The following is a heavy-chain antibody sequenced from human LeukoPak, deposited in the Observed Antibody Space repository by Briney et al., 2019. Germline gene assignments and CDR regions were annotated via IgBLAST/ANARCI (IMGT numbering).Heavy chain of an antibody. D-gene: IGHD4-17*01. Sequence: LSLTCTVSGGSITNYYWTWIRQPPGKGLEWVSYISSSSSYTNYADSVKGRFIISRDNAKNSLYLQMNSLRAEDTAVYYCARPYGDLYYFDYWGQGTLVTVSS. J-gene: IGHJ4*02. CDR3: ARPYGDLYYFDY. CDR2: ISSSSSYT. V-gene: IGHV3-11*06. CDR1: GGSITNYY.